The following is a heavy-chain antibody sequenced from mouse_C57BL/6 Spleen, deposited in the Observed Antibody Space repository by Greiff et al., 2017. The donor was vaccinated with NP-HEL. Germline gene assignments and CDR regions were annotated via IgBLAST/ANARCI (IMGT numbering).Heavy chain of an antibody. V-gene: IGHV1-64*01. CDR2: IHPNSGST. CDR3: ARIDGYYTRVY. J-gene: IGHJ2*01. Sequence: QVQLQQSGAELVKPGASVKLSCKASGYTFTSYWMHWVKQRPGQGLEWIGMIHPNSGSTNYNEKFKSKATLTVDKSSSTAYMQLSSLTSEDSAVYYCARIDGYYTRVYWGQGTTLTVSS. D-gene: IGHD2-3*01. CDR1: GYTFTSYW.